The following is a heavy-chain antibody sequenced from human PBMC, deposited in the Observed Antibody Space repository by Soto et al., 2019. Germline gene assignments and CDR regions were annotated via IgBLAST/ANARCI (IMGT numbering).Heavy chain of an antibody. V-gene: IGHV3-23*01. D-gene: IGHD3-22*01. CDR1: GFTFSSYA. CDR2: ISGSGGST. CDR3: AKDRQYYYDSRPEDAFDI. J-gene: IGHJ3*02. Sequence: PGGSLRLSCAASGFTFSSYAMSWVRQAPGKGLEWVSAISGSGGSTYYADSVKGRFTISRDNSKNTLYLQMNSLRAEDTAVYYCAKDRQYYYDSRPEDAFDIWGQGTMVTVSS.